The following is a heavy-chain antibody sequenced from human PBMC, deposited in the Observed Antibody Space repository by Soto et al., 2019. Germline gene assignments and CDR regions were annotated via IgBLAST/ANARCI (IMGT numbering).Heavy chain of an antibody. Sequence: QVQLVESGGGLVKPGGSLRLSCAASGFIFSDYYMTWIRQTPGKGLEWLSSISSSGGGTYYADSLKGRFTISRDNAKNSLYLQMNSLKAEDTAVYYCARETPENSFDIWGQGTMVTVSS. CDR3: ARETPENSFDI. J-gene: IGHJ3*02. CDR1: GFIFSDYY. V-gene: IGHV3-11*01. CDR2: ISSSGGGT.